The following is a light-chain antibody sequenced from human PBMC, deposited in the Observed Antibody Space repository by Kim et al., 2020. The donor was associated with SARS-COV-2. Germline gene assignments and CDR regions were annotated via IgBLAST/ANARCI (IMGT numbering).Light chain of an antibody. CDR3: QVWDGRIDKYV. Sequence: PGKTAMITCGGDNIGSNTVHWYQQKPGQAPVLVISHDDDRPSGTPERFSGSHSANTATLTVSRVEAGDEADYYCQVWDGRIDKYVFGTGTKVTVL. V-gene: IGLV3-21*04. CDR1: NIGSNT. CDR2: HDD. J-gene: IGLJ1*01.